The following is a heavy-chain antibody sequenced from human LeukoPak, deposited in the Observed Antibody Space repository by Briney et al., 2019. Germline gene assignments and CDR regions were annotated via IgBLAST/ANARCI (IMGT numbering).Heavy chain of an antibody. V-gene: IGHV3-23*01. D-gene: IGHD5-24*01. CDR3: VKDIQLST. CDR2: IGSSGGST. CDR1: GFNFITAA. J-gene: IGHJ3*01. Sequence: SGGSLRLSCAASGFNFITAAMTWVHQAPGKGLEWVSLIGSSGGSTYYADSVKSRFTISRDNSNHTLSLQMNSLRVEDTAIYYCVKDIQLSTWGLGTMVTVSS.